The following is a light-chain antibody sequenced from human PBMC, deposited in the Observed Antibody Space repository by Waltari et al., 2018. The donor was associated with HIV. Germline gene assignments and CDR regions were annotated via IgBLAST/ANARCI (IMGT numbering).Light chain of an antibody. J-gene: IGLJ2*01. Sequence: QSALTQPRSVSGSPGQSVTISCAGSTNNVGTYNYVSWYHQKSGEAPRLILYDVDQRPSCVPVRFSGARSGDTASLTISGLQAEDEGDFYCCSYGGSWSFVFGGGTRVTVL. V-gene: IGLV2-11*01. CDR3: CSYGGSWSFV. CDR2: DVD. CDR1: TNNVGTYNY.